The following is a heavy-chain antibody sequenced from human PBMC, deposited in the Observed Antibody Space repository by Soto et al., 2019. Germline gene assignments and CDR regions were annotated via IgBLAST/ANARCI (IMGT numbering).Heavy chain of an antibody. D-gene: IGHD3-9*01. CDR3: ADYDIWTGDDY. J-gene: IGHJ4*02. CDR1: GGSFSGYY. CDR2: INHSGST. V-gene: IGHV4-34*01. Sequence: QVQLQQWGAGLLKPSETLSLTCAVYGGSFSGYYWSWIRQPPGKGLEWIGEINHSGSTNYTPSLKSRVTISVDTYKTQFSLKLSSLTAADTAVFYCADYDIWTGDDYWGQRTLVTVSS.